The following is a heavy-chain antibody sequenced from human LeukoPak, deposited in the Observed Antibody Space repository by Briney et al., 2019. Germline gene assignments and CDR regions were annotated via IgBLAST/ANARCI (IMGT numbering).Heavy chain of an antibody. CDR2: IYHSGST. J-gene: IGHJ5*02. CDR3: ARGGYYGSGNDFRFDP. D-gene: IGHD3-10*01. CDR1: GGSISSSNW. V-gene: IGHV4-4*02. Sequence: PSGTLSLTCAVSGGSISSSNWRSWIRPPPGKGLEWIGIIYHSGSTNYNPSLKSRVTISVDKSKTQFSLKLSSVTAADTAVYYCARGGYYGSGNDFRFDPWGQGTLVTVSS.